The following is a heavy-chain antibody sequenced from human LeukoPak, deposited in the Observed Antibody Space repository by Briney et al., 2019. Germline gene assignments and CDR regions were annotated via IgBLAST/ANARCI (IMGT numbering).Heavy chain of an antibody. CDR1: GFTFTNFA. CDR3: AKDGPRYSGTYCDY. CDR2: ISNDERNK. D-gene: IGHD1-26*01. V-gene: IGHV3-30*04. Sequence: GGSLRLSCAASGFTFTNFAMHWVRQAPGKGLEWVAVISNDERNKYYADSVKGRFTIPRDNSNSMVYLQMTSLRVEDTALYYCAKDGPRYSGTYCDYWGQGTLVTVSS. J-gene: IGHJ4*02.